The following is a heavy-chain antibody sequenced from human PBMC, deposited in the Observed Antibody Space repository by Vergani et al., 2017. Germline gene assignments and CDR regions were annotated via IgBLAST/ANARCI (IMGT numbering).Heavy chain of an antibody. CDR2: ISSSSSYT. J-gene: IGHJ6*02. CDR1: GFTFSDYY. Sequence: QVQLVESGGGLVKPGGSLRLSCAASGFTFSDYYMSWIRQAPGKGLEWVSSISSSSSYTNYADSVKGRFTISRDNAKNSLYLQMNSLRAEDTAVYYCARDSGKNYGMDVWGQGTTVTVSS. V-gene: IGHV3-11*05. CDR3: ARDSGKNYGMDV. D-gene: IGHD3-10*01.